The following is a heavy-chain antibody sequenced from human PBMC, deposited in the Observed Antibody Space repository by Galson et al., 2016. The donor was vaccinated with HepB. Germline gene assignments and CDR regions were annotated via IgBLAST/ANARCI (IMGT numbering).Heavy chain of an antibody. CDR1: GFTVSNNY. Sequence: SLRLSCAASGFTVSNNYMTWVRHAPGKGLEWVSLIYSIGTTLYADSVKGRFTISRDSSKNTLYLQMNSLRHEDTAVYYCARNVPVTIFGYWGQGTLVTVSS. J-gene: IGHJ4*02. D-gene: IGHD3-3*01. CDR2: IYSIGTT. CDR3: ARNVPVTIFGY. V-gene: IGHV3-66*01.